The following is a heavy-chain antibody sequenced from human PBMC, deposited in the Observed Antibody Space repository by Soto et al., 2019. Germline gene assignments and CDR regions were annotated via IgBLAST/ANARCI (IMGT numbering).Heavy chain of an antibody. CDR3: TRWNYAMDV. V-gene: IGHV3-7*03. CDR1: GFTFSSYY. Sequence: ESGGGLVQPGGSLRLSCAASGFTFSSYYMTWVRQAPGRGLEWVAHISQDGRATYHADSVKDRFIISRDNAKNSLYLHINTLRAEDTAVYRCTRWNYAMDVWGQGTTVTVS. J-gene: IGHJ6*02. CDR2: ISQDGRAT.